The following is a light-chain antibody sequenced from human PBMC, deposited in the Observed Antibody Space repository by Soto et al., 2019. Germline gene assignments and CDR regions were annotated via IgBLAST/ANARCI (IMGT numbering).Light chain of an antibody. V-gene: IGLV2-8*01. CDR1: SSDVGGYNY. J-gene: IGLJ2*01. CDR2: EVS. Sequence: QSALTQPPSASGSPGQSVTISCTGTSSDVGGYNYVSWYQQHPDKAPKLMMFEVSKRPSGVPDRFSGSKFGNTASLTVSGLQDEDEADYYCASYGGNDNLLFGGGTKLTVL. CDR3: ASYGGNDNLL.